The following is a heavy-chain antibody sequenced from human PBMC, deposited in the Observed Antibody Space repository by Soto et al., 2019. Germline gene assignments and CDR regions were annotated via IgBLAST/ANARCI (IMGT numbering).Heavy chain of an antibody. Sequence: GASVKVSCKASGYTFTSYGISWVRQAPGQGLEWMGWISAYNGNTNYAQKLQGRVTMTTDTSTSTAYMELRSLRSDDTAVYYCARDGVDTATGYYYGMDVWGQGTTVTVS. CDR3: ARDGVDTATGYYYGMDV. J-gene: IGHJ6*02. D-gene: IGHD5-18*01. CDR2: ISAYNGNT. CDR1: GYTFTSYG. V-gene: IGHV1-18*01.